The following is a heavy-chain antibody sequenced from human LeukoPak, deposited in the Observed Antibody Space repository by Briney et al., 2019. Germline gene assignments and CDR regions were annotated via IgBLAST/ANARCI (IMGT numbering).Heavy chain of an antibody. CDR2: ISDSGRST. Sequence: PGGSLRLSCAVSGLTFSNFKMNWVRQAPGKGLEWVSYISDSGRSTFYADSVKGRFTISRDNAKNSLYLQMSSLRVEDTAVYYCARVLTSRSFPSTPFDPWGQGTLVTVSS. V-gene: IGHV3-48*03. CDR3: ARVLTSRSFPSTPFDP. CDR1: GLTFSNFK. D-gene: IGHD3-10*01. J-gene: IGHJ5*02.